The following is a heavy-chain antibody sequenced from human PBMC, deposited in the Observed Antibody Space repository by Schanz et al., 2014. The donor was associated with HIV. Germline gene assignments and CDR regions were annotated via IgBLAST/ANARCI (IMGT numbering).Heavy chain of an antibody. J-gene: IGHJ4*02. V-gene: IGHV3-7*01. Sequence: EVQLVESGGGLVQPGGSLRLSCAVSGFTLSSYWMNWVRQAPGKGLEWVANIKQDGSEKYYVDSVKGRFTISRDNAKNSVYLHMNSLRGEDTAVYYCAREGGYYRTTNFDYWGQGTLVTVSS. CDR2: IKQDGSEK. CDR3: AREGGYYRTTNFDY. D-gene: IGHD3-22*01. CDR1: GFTLSSYW.